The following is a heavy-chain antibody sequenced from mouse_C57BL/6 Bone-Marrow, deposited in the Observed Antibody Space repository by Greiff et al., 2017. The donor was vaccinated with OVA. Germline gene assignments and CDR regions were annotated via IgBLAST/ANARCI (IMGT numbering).Heavy chain of an antibody. J-gene: IGHJ2*01. V-gene: IGHV3-6*01. CDR2: ISYDGSN. CDR3: ARKGTTVVADY. D-gene: IGHD1-1*01. CDR1: GYSITSGYY. Sequence: EVQVVESGPGLVKPSQSLSLTCSVTGYSITSGYYWNWIRQFPGNKLEWMGYISYDGSNNYNPSLKNRISITRDTSKNQFFLKLNSVTTEDTATYYCARKGTTVVADYWGQGTTLTVSS.